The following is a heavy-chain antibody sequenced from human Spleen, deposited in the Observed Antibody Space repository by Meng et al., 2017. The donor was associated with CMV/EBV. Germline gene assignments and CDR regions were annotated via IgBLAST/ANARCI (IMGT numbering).Heavy chain of an antibody. D-gene: IGHD3-3*01. CDR3: ARSRHFDFWSGYPFLDY. CDR1: GFTFSSYS. V-gene: IGHV3-21*01. CDR2: ISSSSSYI. Sequence: GESLKISCAASGFTFSSYSMNWVRQAPGKGLEWVSSISSSSSYIYYADSVKGRFTISRDNAKNSLYLQMNSLRTEDTAVYYCARSRHFDFWSGYPFLDYWGQGTLVTVSS. J-gene: IGHJ4*02.